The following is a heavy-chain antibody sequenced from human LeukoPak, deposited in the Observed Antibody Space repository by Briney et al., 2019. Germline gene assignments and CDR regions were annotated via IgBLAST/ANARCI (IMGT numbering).Heavy chain of an antibody. J-gene: IGHJ4*02. CDR3: ARDLGGQTY. V-gene: IGHV1-2*02. D-gene: IGHD3-16*01. CDR1: AYTFSGHY. Sequence: ASVKVSCKASAYTFSGHYMHWVRHAPVQGLEWVGWINTNSGATQLAQELRGRVTMTRDTSITTVYMELSRLRSDDTAVYYCARDLGGQTYWGQGTLVIVSS. CDR2: INTNSGAT.